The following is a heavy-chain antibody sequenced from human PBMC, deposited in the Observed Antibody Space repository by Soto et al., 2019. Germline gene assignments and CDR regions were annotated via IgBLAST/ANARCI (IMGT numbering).Heavy chain of an antibody. CDR1: GFTFDEYA. V-gene: IGHV3-9*01. Sequence: SLRLPCAASGFTFDEYAMHWVRQAPGKGLEWVSVISWNSGSIGYADSVKGRFTISRDNAKNSLYLQMNSLRAEDTALYYCAKDLGSGTYYGMDVWGQGTKVTVYS. CDR3: AKDLGSGTYYGMDV. CDR2: ISWNSGSI. J-gene: IGHJ6*02. D-gene: IGHD1-26*01.